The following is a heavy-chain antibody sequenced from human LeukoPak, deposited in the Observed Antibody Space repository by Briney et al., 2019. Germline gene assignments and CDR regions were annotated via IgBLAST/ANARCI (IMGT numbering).Heavy chain of an antibody. J-gene: IGHJ4*02. CDR1: GFAFSNVW. V-gene: IGHV3-15*01. Sequence: PGGSLRLSCAASGFAFSNVWMSWVRQAPGKGLEWVGRIKSKTDGGTTDYAAPVKGRFTISRDDSKNTLNLQMNSLKTEDTAVYYCTPSIAVAGSLDYWGQGTLVTVSS. CDR3: TPSIAVAGSLDY. D-gene: IGHD6-19*01. CDR2: IKSKTDGGTT.